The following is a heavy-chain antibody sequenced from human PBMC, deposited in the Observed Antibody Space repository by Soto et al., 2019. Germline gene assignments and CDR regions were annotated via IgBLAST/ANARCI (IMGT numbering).Heavy chain of an antibody. J-gene: IGHJ6*02. CDR1: GGSVSSGSYY. Sequence: SETLSLTCTVSGGSVSSGSYYWSWIRQPPGKGLDLIGYIYYSGSTNYNPSLKSRVTISVDTSKNQFSLKLSSVTAADTAVYYCARDLGSYGMDVWGQGTTVTVSS. CDR2: IYYSGST. V-gene: IGHV4-61*01. CDR3: ARDLGSYGMDV.